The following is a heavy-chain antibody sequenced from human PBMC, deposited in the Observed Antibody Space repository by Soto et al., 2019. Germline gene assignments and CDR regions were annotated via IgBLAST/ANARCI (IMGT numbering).Heavy chain of an antibody. V-gene: IGHV1-3*01. CDR1: GYTITSYA. Sequence: ASVKVSCKTSGYTITSYAMHWVRQAPGQRLEWMGWINAGNGNTKYSQKFQGRVTITRDTSASTAYMELSSLRSEDTAVYYCARDPYYYYMDVWGKGTTVTVSS. CDR2: INAGNGNT. J-gene: IGHJ6*03. CDR3: ARDPYYYYMDV.